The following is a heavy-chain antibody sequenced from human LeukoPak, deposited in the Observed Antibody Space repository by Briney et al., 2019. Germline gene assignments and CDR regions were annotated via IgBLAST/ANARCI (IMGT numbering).Heavy chain of an antibody. CDR3: ATKQWLAPPPDS. CDR1: GFTFSKYW. V-gene: IGHV3-74*01. CDR2: INTDGTVT. J-gene: IGHJ4*02. D-gene: IGHD6-19*01. Sequence: GGSLRLSCAASGFTFSKYWMLRVRQAPGKGLESVSRINTDGTVTTYADSVKGRFTVSRDNADNTMFLQMNSVRDEDTAVYYCATKQWLAPPPDSWGQGTPVTVSS.